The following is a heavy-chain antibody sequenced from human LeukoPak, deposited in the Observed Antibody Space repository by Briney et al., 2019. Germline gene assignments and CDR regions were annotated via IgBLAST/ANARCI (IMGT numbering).Heavy chain of an antibody. CDR3: AARYCSNGVCHFY. CDR2: INSDGSTT. J-gene: IGHJ4*02. V-gene: IGHV3-74*01. CDR1: GFTFSSYW. Sequence: GGSLRLSCAASGFTFSSYWMHWVSQAPGKGLVWVSRINSDGSTTNYADSVKGRSTISRDNAKNTLFLQMNSLRAEDTAVYYCAARYCSNGVCHFYWGQGTLVTVSS. D-gene: IGHD2-8*01.